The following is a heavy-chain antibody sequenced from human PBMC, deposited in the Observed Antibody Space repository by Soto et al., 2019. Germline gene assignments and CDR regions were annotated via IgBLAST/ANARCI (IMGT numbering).Heavy chain of an antibody. CDR3: ARDSKEGWFDP. CDR2: IIPILGIA. V-gene: IGHV1-69*04. J-gene: IGHJ5*02. CDR1: GYTFNAYT. Sequence: ASVKVSCKASGYTFNAYTISWVRQAPGQGLEWMGRIIPILGIANYAQKFQGRVTITADKSTSTAYMELSSLRSEDTAVYYCARDSKEGWFDPWGQGTLVTVSS. D-gene: IGHD2-2*01.